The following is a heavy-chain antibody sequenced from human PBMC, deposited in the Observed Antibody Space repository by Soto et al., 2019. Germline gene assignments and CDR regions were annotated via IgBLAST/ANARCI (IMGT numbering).Heavy chain of an antibody. V-gene: IGHV3-11*06. Sequence: QVQLVESGGGLVKPGGSLRLSCAASGFTFSDYYMSWIRQAPGKGLEWVSYISSSSSYTNYADSVKGRFTISRDNAKNSLYLQMNSLRAEDTAVYYCASIVYRYGCLGNWGQGTLVTVSS. CDR1: GFTFSDYY. D-gene: IGHD5-18*01. J-gene: IGHJ4*02. CDR2: ISSSSSYT. CDR3: ASIVYRYGCLGN.